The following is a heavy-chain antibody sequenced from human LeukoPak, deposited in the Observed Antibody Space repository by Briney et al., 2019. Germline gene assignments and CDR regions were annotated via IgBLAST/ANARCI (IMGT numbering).Heavy chain of an antibody. CDR1: GGSVSSGSYY. Sequence: SETLSLNCTVSGGSVSSGSYYWSWIRQPPRKGLEWIGYIYYSGSTNYNPSLKSRVTISVDTSKNQFSLKLSSVTAADTAVYYCARDGIGIAVAGTNWGQGTLVTVSS. D-gene: IGHD6-19*01. J-gene: IGHJ4*02. CDR2: IYYSGST. CDR3: ARDGIGIAVAGTN. V-gene: IGHV4-61*01.